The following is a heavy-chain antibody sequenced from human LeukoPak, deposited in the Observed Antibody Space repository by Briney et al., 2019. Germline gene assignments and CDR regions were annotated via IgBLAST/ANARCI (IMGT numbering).Heavy chain of an antibody. V-gene: IGHV3-15*01. Sequence: GGSLRLSCAASGFTFTNAWMSWVRQAPGKGLECVGRIKSKSDGGTTDYAAPVKGRFTISRDDSENMLYLQMNSLKTEDTALYYCTTDDYSDWGQGTLVTVSP. D-gene: IGHD4-11*01. CDR3: TTDDYSD. CDR2: IKSKSDGGTT. CDR1: GFTFTNAW. J-gene: IGHJ4*02.